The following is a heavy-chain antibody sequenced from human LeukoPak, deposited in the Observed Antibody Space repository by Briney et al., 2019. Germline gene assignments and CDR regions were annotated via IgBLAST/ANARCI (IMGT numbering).Heavy chain of an antibody. D-gene: IGHD3-3*01. V-gene: IGHV1-69*05. CDR3: ARVSLVDDFWSGSQRHAFDI. Sequence: GASVKVSCKASGYTFTSYGISWVRQAPGQGLEWMGGIIPIFGTANYAQKFQGRVTITTDESTSTAYMELSSLRSEDTAVYYCARVSLVDDFWSGSQRHAFDIWGQGTMVTVSS. CDR2: IIPIFGTA. CDR1: GYTFTSYG. J-gene: IGHJ3*02.